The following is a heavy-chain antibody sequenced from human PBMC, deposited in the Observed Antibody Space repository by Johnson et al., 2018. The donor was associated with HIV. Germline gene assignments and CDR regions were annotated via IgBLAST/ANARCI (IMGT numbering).Heavy chain of an antibody. CDR1: GFTFSSYA. CDR3: ARGGYYYDSYDAFDI. D-gene: IGHD3-22*01. Sequence: VQLVESGGGVVQPGRSLRLSCAASGFTFSSYAMHWVRQAPGKGLEWVAVISYDGSNKYYADSVKGRFTIPRDNSKNTLYLQMNSLRAEDTAVYYCARGGYYYDSYDAFDIWGQGTMVTVSS. CDR2: ISYDGSNK. J-gene: IGHJ3*02. V-gene: IGHV3-30*04.